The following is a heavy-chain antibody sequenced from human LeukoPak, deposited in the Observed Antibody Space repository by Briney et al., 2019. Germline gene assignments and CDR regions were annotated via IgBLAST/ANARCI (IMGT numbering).Heavy chain of an antibody. D-gene: IGHD4-11*01. CDR1: GFTVSSNY. Sequence: PGGSLRLSCAAAGFTVSSNYMSWVRQAPRRGLEGAAVIYSGGSKYYADSVKGRFTISRDNSKNTLYLQMNSLRAEDTAVYYCARGGYATGNWFDPWGQGTLVTVSP. CDR3: ARGGYATGNWFDP. V-gene: IGHV3-53*01. CDR2: IYSGGSK. J-gene: IGHJ5*02.